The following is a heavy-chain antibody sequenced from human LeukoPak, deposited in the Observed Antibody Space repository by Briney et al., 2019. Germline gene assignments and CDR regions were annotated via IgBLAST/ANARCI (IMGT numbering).Heavy chain of an antibody. J-gene: IGHJ3*02. CDR3: ATALDTAMAYDAFNI. Sequence: GGSLRLSCAASGFTFSSYWMHWVRQAPGKGLVWVSRINSDGSSTTYADSVKGRFTISRDNAKNTLYLQMNSLRAEDTAVYYCATALDTAMAYDAFNIWGQGTMVTVSS. CDR2: INSDGSST. D-gene: IGHD5-18*01. V-gene: IGHV3-74*01. CDR1: GFTFSSYW.